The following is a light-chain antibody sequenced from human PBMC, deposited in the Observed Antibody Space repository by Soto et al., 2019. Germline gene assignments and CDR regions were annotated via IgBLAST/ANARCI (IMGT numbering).Light chain of an antibody. CDR1: QTVSSSY. V-gene: IGKV3-20*01. J-gene: IGKJ1*01. CDR2: ATS. Sequence: EKVLTQSPDTLSLSPGERATLSCRASQTVSSSYLAWYQQKPGQAPRLLIYATSSRAIGVPDRFIGSGSGTDFTITISRLEPEDFAVYHCQQYGTSPLTFGQGNKVDIK. CDR3: QQYGTSPLT.